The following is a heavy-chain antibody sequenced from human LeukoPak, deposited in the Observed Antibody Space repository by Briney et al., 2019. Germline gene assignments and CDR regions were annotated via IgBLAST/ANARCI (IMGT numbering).Heavy chain of an antibody. D-gene: IGHD4-11*01. CDR1: GFTFSHCG. CDR3: VKDAQRGFDYSNSLQH. Sequence: GGSLRLSCAASGFTFSHCGMHWVRQAPGKGLEWVAVIWSDATNQYYSDSVKGRFTISRDNFKRTVSLTMNSLSAEDTAVYYCVKDAQRGFDYSNSLQHWGQGSLVTVSS. CDR2: IWSDATNQ. J-gene: IGHJ4*02. V-gene: IGHV3-33*06.